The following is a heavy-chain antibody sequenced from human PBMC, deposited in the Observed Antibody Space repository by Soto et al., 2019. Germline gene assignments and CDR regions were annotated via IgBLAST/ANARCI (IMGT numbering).Heavy chain of an antibody. V-gene: IGHV3-15*07. D-gene: IGHD3-22*01. J-gene: IGHJ4*02. CDR1: AFTFSTEW. CDR3: TTYSYSTVIVVRFYY. Sequence: GGSLRLSCAASAFTFSTEWINWVRQAPGKGQEWVGRIKSKTDGGTTDFAAPVKGRFAISRDDSKDIVYLQMNSLKTDDTGLYFFTTYSYSTVIVVRFYYWGQGTLVTVSS. CDR2: IKSKTDGGTT.